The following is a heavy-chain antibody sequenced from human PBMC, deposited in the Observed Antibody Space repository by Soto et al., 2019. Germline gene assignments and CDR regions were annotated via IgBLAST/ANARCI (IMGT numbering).Heavy chain of an antibody. CDR2: ISSSSSYI. V-gene: IGHV3-21*01. CDR3: ARGILWLGEYHYGLDV. D-gene: IGHD3-10*01. CDR1: GFTFSSYN. Sequence: PGGSLRLSCAASGFTFSSYNMNWVRQAPGKGLEWVSSISSSSSYIYYADSVKGRFTISRDNAKNSLYLQMNSLRAEDTVVYYWARGILWLGEYHYGLDVWGQGTTVTVPS. J-gene: IGHJ6*02.